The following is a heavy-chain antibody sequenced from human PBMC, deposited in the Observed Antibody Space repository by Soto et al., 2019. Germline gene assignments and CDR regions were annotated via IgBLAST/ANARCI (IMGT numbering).Heavy chain of an antibody. V-gene: IGHV4-59*01. CDR2: IYYSGST. CDR1: GGSISSYY. J-gene: IGHJ4*02. Sequence: PSETLSLTCTVSGGSISSYYWSWVRQPPGKGLEWIGYIYYSGSTNYNPSLKSRVTISVDTSKNQFSLKLSSVTAADTAVYYCARDGDYVPGGYYFDYWGQGTLVTVSS. D-gene: IGHD4-17*01. CDR3: ARDGDYVPGGYYFDY.